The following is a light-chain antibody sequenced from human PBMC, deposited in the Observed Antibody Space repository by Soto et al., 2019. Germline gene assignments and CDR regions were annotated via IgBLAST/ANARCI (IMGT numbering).Light chain of an antibody. CDR3: CSYAGTPYV. J-gene: IGLJ1*01. CDR1: SSDVGSYNS. CDR2: EGS. V-gene: IGLV2-23*01. Sequence: QSALTQPASGSGSPGQSIAISCTGTSSDVGSYNSVSWYQQHPGKAPKLMIYEGSKRPSGVSDRFSGSKSGNTASLTISGLQAEDEADYYCCSYAGTPYVFGPGTKVTVL.